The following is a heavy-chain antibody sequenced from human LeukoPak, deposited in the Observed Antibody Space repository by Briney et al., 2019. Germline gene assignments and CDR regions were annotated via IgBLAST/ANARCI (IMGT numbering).Heavy chain of an antibody. CDR3: AKFEVWFGEIPPYYYGMDV. CDR1: GFTFSSYA. V-gene: IGHV3-23*01. CDR2: ISGSGGST. J-gene: IGHJ6*02. D-gene: IGHD3-10*01. Sequence: SGGSLRLSSAASGFTFSSYAMSWVRQAPGKGLEWVSAISGSGGSTYYADSVKGRFTISRDNSKNTLYLQMNSLRAEDTAVYYCAKFEVWFGEIPPYYYGMDVWGQGTTVTVSS.